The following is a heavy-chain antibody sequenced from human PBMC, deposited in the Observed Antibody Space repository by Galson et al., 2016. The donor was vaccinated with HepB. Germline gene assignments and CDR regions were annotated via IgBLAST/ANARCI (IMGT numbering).Heavy chain of an antibody. CDR3: ARKTGYSSGWVGAFDV. J-gene: IGHJ3*01. D-gene: IGHD6-19*01. CDR1: GYRFTDYW. V-gene: IGHV5-51*01. CDR2: IHPHESRT. Sequence: QSGAEVKKPGESLKISCEASGYRFTDYWIAWVRQVPGKGLEWVGIIHPHESRTTYSPSFQGQVTMSVDKSLNIAYLQWSSLTASDSAMYYCARKTGYSSGWVGAFDVWGQGTGVTVS.